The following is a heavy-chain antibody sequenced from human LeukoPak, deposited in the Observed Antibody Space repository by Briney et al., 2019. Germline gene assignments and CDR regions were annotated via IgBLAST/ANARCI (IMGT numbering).Heavy chain of an antibody. CDR3: ARASSDFGELFP. CDR1: GYTFTSYY. CDR2: INPSSGST. D-gene: IGHD3-10*01. V-gene: IGHV1-46*01. Sequence: ASVKVSCKASGYTFTSYYMHWVRQAPGQGLEWMGIINPSSGSTSYTQKFQGRVTMTRDTSTSTDYMDLSSLRSEDTAVYYCARASSDFGELFPWGQGTLVTVSS. J-gene: IGHJ5*02.